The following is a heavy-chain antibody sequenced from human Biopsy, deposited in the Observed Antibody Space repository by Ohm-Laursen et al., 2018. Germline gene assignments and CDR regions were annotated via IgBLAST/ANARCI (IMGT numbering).Heavy chain of an antibody. V-gene: IGHV1-69*06. J-gene: IGHJ2*01. D-gene: IGHD3-22*01. Sequence: SSVKVSCKASGGTFTNHAVGWVRQAPGQGLEWVGSSIPLFNTANYADKFQGRVTLTADKSTTTAYMELSSLRSEDTAIYYCARFPLGAYDDSGSYRAVEHRYFDLWGRGTLVTVSS. CDR3: ARFPLGAYDDSGSYRAVEHRYFDL. CDR1: GGTFTNHA. CDR2: SIPLFNTA.